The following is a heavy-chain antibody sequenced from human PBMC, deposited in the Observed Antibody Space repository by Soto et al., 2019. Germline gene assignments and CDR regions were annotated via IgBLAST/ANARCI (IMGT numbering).Heavy chain of an antibody. CDR1: GYTFTRYD. V-gene: IGHV1-8*01. D-gene: IGHD4-17*01. CDR3: ARVYDYGEPDAFDI. J-gene: IGHJ3*02. Sequence: GASVKVSCKASGYTFTRYDINWVRQATGKGLEWMGWMNPNSGNTGYAQKFQGRVTMTRNTSISTAYMELSSLRSEDTAVYYCARVYDYGEPDAFDIWGQGAMVTVSS. CDR2: MNPNSGNT.